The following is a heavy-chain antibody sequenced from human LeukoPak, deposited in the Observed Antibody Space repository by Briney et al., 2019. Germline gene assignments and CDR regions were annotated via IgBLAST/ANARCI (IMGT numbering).Heavy chain of an antibody. V-gene: IGHV1-8*01. CDR2: MNPNSGNT. CDR3: ARDCSSTRCQGPVFDN. CDR1: GYTFTSYD. Sequence: ASVKVSCKASGYTFTSYDINWVRQATGQGLEWMGWMNPNSGNTGYAQKFQGRVAMTRDTSTSTVYMELSSLRSEDTAIYYCARDCSSTRCQGPVFDNWGQGTLVTVSS. D-gene: IGHD2-2*01. J-gene: IGHJ4*02.